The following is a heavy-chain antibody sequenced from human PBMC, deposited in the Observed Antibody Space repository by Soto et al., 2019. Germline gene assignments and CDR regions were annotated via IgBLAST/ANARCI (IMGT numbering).Heavy chain of an antibody. CDR2: INPNSGVT. CDR3: ATIHRSSTSRGSDFEP. J-gene: IGHJ5*02. V-gene: IGHV1-2*02. D-gene: IGHD6-13*01. CDR1: DYYFPGYN. Sequence: QVQLVQSGAEVKKPGASVKVSCKAYDYYFPGYNIHWVRQAPGQGLEWMGWINPNSGVTTYAQKFQGRVPLTRDTSISTAYLEVRRLRSDDTAVYYCATIHRSSTSRGSDFEPWGQGTQVTVSS.